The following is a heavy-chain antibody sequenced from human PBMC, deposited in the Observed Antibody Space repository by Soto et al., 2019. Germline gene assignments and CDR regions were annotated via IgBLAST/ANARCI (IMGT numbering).Heavy chain of an antibody. CDR3: ARVFPTPFYYYYYGMDG. J-gene: IGHJ6*02. CDR2: IYYSGST. V-gene: IGHV4-39*01. Sequence: PSETLSLTCTVSGGSISSSSYYWGWIRQPPGKGLEWIGSIYYSGSTYYNPSLKSRVTISVDTSKNQFSLKLSSVTAADTAVYYCARVFPTPFYYYYYGMDGWGQGTTVTVSS. CDR1: GGSISSSSYY. D-gene: IGHD2-15*01.